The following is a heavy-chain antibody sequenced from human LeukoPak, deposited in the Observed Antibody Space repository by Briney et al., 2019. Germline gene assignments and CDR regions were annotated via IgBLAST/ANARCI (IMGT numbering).Heavy chain of an antibody. D-gene: IGHD6-13*01. CDR1: GGSISSYY. CDR2: IYYSGST. Sequence: SETLSLTCTVSGGSISSYYWSWIRQPPGKGLEWIGYIYYSGSTNYNPSLKSRVTISVDTSKNQFSLKLSAVTAADTAVYYCARDGSGSWYRYDAFDIWGQGTMVTVSS. J-gene: IGHJ3*02. V-gene: IGHV4-59*01. CDR3: ARDGSGSWYRYDAFDI.